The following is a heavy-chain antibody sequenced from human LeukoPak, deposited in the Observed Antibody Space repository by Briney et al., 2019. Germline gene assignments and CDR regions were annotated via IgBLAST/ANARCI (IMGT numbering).Heavy chain of an antibody. CDR3: ARHWDYGDYVGYYYGTDV. V-gene: IGHV5-51*01. CDR2: IYPGDSDT. Sequence: GESLKISCKGSGYSFTSYWIGWVRQMPGKGLEWMGLIYPGDSDTKYSPPFQGQVTISADKSISTAYLQWSSLKASDTAMYFCARHWDYGDYVGYYYGTDVWGQGTTVTVSS. J-gene: IGHJ6*02. CDR1: GYSFTSYW. D-gene: IGHD4-17*01.